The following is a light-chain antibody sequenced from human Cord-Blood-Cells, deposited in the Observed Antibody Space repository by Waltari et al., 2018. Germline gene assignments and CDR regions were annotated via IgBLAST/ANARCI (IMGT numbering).Light chain of an antibody. CDR3: CSYAGSYTYWV. J-gene: IGLJ3*02. CDR1: SRDVGGYTY. V-gene: IGLV2-11*01. CDR2: DVS. Sequence: QSALTQPRSVSGSPGQSVTISCTGTSRDVGGYTYVSWYQQHPGKAPKLMIYDVSKRPSGVPDRFSGSKSGNTASLTISGLQAEDEADYYCCSYAGSYTYWVFGGGTKLTVL.